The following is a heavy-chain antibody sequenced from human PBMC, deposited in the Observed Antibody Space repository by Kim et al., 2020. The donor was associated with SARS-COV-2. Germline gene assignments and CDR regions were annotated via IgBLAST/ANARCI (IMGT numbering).Heavy chain of an antibody. CDR1: GFTFSSYA. D-gene: IGHD6-13*01. V-gene: IGHV3-33*01. J-gene: IGHJ4*01. CDR3: AREPGIAAPGGGFDY. CDR2: IWYDGTNK. Sequence: GGSLRLSCSASGFTFSSYALHWVRQAPGKGLEWVAIIWYDGTNKNYADSVKGRFTISRDNSNNTLYLQMNSLRADDTAVYYCAREPGIAAPGGGFDYWG.